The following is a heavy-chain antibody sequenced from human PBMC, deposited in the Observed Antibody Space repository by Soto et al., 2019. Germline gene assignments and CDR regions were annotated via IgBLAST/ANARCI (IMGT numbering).Heavy chain of an antibody. J-gene: IGHJ4*02. CDR2: VYYSGTT. CDR1: GGCVSNKTYY. D-gene: IGHD3-9*01. Sequence: ETLSLTCSVSGGCVSNKTYYWSWIRQPPGKRLEWIGYVYYSGTTNYNPSLKGRVTISIDISKNQFSLRLSSVTAAHKALYYCASTTAVPNTLRSRYFFDFWGQGTLVTVSS. CDR3: ASTTAVPNTLRSRYFFDF. V-gene: IGHV4-61*01.